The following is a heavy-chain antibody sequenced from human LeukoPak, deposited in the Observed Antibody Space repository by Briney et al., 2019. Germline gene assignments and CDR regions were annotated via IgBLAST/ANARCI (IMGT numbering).Heavy chain of an antibody. V-gene: IGHV3-7*01. CDR1: GFSFTTYW. D-gene: IGHD3-16*02. CDR2: IKQDGSEK. CDR3: ARVAVSMSVWGSYRYVRFDY. J-gene: IGHJ4*02. Sequence: GGSLRLSCAASGFSFTTYWMSWVRQAPGKGLEWVANIKQDGSEKYYVDSVKGRFTISRDNAKNSLYLQMNSLRAEDTAVYYCARVAVSMSVWGSYRYVRFDYWGQGTLVTVSS.